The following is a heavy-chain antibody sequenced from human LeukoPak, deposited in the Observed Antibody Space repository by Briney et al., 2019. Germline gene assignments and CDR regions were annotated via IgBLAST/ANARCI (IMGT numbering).Heavy chain of an antibody. D-gene: IGHD4-23*01. CDR3: ARDRSTVVTHVFDY. CDR2: ISSSSSTI. J-gene: IGHJ4*02. CDR1: GFTFSSYS. V-gene: IGHV3-48*01. Sequence: GGSLRLSCAASGFTFSSYSMNWVRQAPGKGLEWVSYISSSSSTIYYADSVKGRFTISRENAKNSLYLQMNSLRAEDTAVYYCARDRSTVVTHVFDYWGQGTLVTVSS.